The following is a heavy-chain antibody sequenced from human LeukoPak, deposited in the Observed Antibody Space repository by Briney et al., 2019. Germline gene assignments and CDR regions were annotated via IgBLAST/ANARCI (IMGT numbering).Heavy chain of an antibody. V-gene: IGHV4-30-2*01. CDR3: ARGQRVWFGELFVPHAFDI. D-gene: IGHD3-10*01. J-gene: IGHJ3*02. Sequence: SETLSLTCAVSGGSLSSGGYSWSWLRQPPGRGLEWIGYIYHSGSTYYNPSLKSRVTISVDRSKNQFSLKLSSVTAADTAVYYCARGQRVWFGELFVPHAFDIWGQGTMVTVSS. CDR1: GGSLSSGGYS. CDR2: IYHSGST.